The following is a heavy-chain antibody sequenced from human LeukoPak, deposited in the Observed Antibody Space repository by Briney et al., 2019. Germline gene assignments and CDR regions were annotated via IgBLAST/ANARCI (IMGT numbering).Heavy chain of an antibody. CDR3: ARHRSQLELRAKGVVQDDYFDY. D-gene: IGHD1-7*01. CDR1: GGSISSSSYY. CDR2: IYYSGST. J-gene: IGHJ4*02. Sequence: SDTLSLTCTVSGGSISSSSYYWGWIRQPPGKGLEWIGSIYYSGSTYYNPSLKSRVTISVDTSKNQFSPKLSSVTAADTAVYYCARHRSQLELRAKGVVQDDYFDYWGQGTLVTVSS. V-gene: IGHV4-39*01.